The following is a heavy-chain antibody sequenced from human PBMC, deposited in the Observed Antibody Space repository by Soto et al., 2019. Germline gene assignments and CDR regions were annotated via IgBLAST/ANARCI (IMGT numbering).Heavy chain of an antibody. J-gene: IGHJ4*02. Sequence: EVQLVESGGGLVQPGGSLRLSCGASGFMFSGYSMNWVRQAPGKGLEWLSYICSRSQTIYYADSVKGRFTISRDNAKNSLYLQMNSLRDDDKAVYFCAREDIMGTRSFDYWGQGTLVTVSS. CDR1: GFMFSGYS. D-gene: IGHD1-26*01. CDR2: ICSRSQTI. V-gene: IGHV3-48*02. CDR3: AREDIMGTRSFDY.